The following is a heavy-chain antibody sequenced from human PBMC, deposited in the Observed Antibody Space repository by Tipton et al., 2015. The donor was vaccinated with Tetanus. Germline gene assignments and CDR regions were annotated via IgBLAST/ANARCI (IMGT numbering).Heavy chain of an antibody. CDR2: IYPGDSDS. Sequence: VQLVQSGAEVKKPGESLKISCKASGYNFGKYWIGWVRQLPGEGLEWMAMIYPGDSDSRYSPSFQGQVTLSVDKSINTADLQWSSLAASDTAMYCCARSAGPSSVEWFFDLWGRGTLVTVST. V-gene: IGHV5-51*01. CDR1: GYNFGKYW. CDR3: ARSAGPSSVEWFFDL. J-gene: IGHJ2*01.